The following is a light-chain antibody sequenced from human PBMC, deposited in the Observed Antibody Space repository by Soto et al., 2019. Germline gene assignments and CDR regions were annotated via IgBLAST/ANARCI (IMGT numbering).Light chain of an antibody. Sequence: EIVLTQSPATLSLSPGEGATLSCRASQSVSRYLAWYQQKPGQAPRLLIYDASNRATGIPARFSGSGSGTDFTLTISSLEPEDFAVYSCQQRSNWPPGTTFGQGTKLEIK. V-gene: IGKV3-11*01. J-gene: IGKJ2*01. CDR2: DAS. CDR1: QSVSRY. CDR3: QQRSNWPPGTT.